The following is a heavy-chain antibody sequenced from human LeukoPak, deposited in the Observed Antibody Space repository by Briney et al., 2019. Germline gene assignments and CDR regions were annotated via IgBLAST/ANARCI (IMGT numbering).Heavy chain of an antibody. CDR2: INPSGGST. J-gene: IGHJ4*02. CDR3: ARDQDSGEHDY. Sequence: ASVKVSCKASGYTFTSYYMHWVRQAPGQGLEWMGIINPSGGSTSYARKLQGRVTMTTDTSTSTAYMELRSLRSDDTAVYYCARDQDSGEHDYWGQGTLVTVSS. D-gene: IGHD6-19*01. CDR1: GYTFTSYY. V-gene: IGHV1-46*01.